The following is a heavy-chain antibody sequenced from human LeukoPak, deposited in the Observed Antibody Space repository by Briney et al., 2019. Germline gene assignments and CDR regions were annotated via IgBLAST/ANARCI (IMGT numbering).Heavy chain of an antibody. CDR3: ARTYYDILTGYYCSGPFDY. V-gene: IGHV3-30*03. J-gene: IGHJ4*02. D-gene: IGHD3-9*01. CDR1: GFTFSNHD. Sequence: PGGSLRLSCAASGFTFSNHDMHWVRQGPGKGLEWVAFISYDGGKKDYADSVKGRFTISRDNSKNTLYLQMNSLRAEDTAVYYCARTYYDILTGYYCSGPFDYWGQGTLVTVSS. CDR2: ISYDGGKK.